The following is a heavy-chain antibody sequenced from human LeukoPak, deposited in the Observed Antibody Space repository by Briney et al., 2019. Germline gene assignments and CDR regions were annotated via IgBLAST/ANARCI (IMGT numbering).Heavy chain of an antibody. CDR1: GGSISSYY. V-gene: IGHV4-4*07. D-gene: IGHD5-18*01. CDR3: AAGSQSTALIK. J-gene: IGHJ4*02. Sequence: SETLSLTCTVSGGSISSYYWTWIRRPAGKGLEWIGRMYTSGETNYNSTLKSRVTISLDTSKNQFSLRLSSVTAADTAVYYCAAGSQSTALIKWGQGTLVTVSS. CDR2: MYTSGET.